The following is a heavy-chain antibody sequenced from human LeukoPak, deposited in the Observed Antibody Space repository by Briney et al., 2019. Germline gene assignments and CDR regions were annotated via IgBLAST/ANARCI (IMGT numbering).Heavy chain of an antibody. Sequence: GGSLRLSCAASVFTFSRYSMNWVRQAPGKGLEWVSYISSSSSTIYYADSVKGRFTISRDNAKNSLYLQTNSLRDEDTAVYYCARHSYYYDSSGPYYYYYYMDVWGKGTTITVSS. J-gene: IGHJ6*03. CDR2: ISSSSSTI. CDR1: VFTFSRYS. CDR3: ARHSYYYDSSGPYYYYYYMDV. D-gene: IGHD3-22*01. V-gene: IGHV3-48*02.